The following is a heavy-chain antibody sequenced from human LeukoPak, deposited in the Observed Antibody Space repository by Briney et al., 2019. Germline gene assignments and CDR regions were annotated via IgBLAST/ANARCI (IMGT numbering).Heavy chain of an antibody. D-gene: IGHD3-16*01. CDR1: GFTFGSYA. CDR2: ISGSGGST. CDR3: ANAPGGGAANWFDP. J-gene: IGHJ5*02. V-gene: IGHV3-23*01. Sequence: GGSLRLSCAASGFTFGSYAMSWVRQAPGKGLEWVSAISGSGGSTYYADSVKGRFTISRDNSKNTLYLQMNSLRAEDTAVYYCANAPGGGAANWFDPWGQGTLVTVSS.